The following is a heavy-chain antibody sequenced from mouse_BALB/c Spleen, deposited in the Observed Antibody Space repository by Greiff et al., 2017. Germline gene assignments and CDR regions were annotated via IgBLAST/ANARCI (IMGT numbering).Heavy chain of an antibody. CDR2: IWAGGST. Sequence: QVQLKESGPGLVAPSQSLSITCTVSGFSLTSSGVPWVRQPPGKGLEWLGVIWAGGSTNYNSALLSRLSISKDNSNNQVFLKMNSLQTDDTAMYYCAREGWDAMDYWGQGTSVTVSS. CDR1: GFSLTSSG. CDR3: AREGWDAMDY. D-gene: IGHD1-1*02. V-gene: IGHV2-9*02. J-gene: IGHJ4*01.